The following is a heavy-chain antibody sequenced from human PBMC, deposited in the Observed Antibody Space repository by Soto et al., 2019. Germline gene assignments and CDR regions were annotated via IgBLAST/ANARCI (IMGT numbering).Heavy chain of an antibody. V-gene: IGHV3-30-3*01. CDR2: ISYDGSNK. D-gene: IGHD3-10*01. CDR3: MYYYGSGSDY. CDR1: GFTFSSYA. J-gene: IGHJ4*02. Sequence: QVQLVESGGGVVQPGRSLRLSCAASGFTFSSYAMHWVRQAPGKGLEWVAVISYDGSNKYYADSVKGRFTISRDNSKNTLYLQMNSLRAEDTAVYYCMYYYGSGSDYWGQGTLVTVSS.